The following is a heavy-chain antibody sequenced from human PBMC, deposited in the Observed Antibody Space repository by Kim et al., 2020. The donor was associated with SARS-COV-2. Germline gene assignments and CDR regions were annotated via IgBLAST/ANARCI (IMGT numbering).Heavy chain of an antibody. CDR2: ISSSGNTI. CDR1: GFTLSSYE. V-gene: IGHV3-48*03. D-gene: IGHD3-16*01. CDR3: ARVQAGGDAFDI. J-gene: IGHJ3*02. Sequence: GGSLRLSCAASGFTLSSYEMNWVRQAPGKGLEWISYISSSGNTIFYADSVKGRFTISRDIAKNSLYLQMNSLRAEDTAVYYCARVQAGGDAFDIWGQGT.